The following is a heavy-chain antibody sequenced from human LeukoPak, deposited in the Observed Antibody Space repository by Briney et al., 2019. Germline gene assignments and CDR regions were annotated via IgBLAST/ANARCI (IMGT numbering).Heavy chain of an antibody. J-gene: IGHJ4*02. CDR2: IYSGGST. CDR3: ARDHYYDSSGYMGY. CDR1: GFTVSSNY. Sequence: PGGSLRLSCAASGFTVSSNYMSWVRQAPGKGLEWVSVIYSGGSTYYADSVKGRFTISRDNSKNTLYLQMNSLRAEDTAVYYCARDHYYDSSGYMGYWGQGTLVTVSS. V-gene: IGHV3-66*01. D-gene: IGHD3-22*01.